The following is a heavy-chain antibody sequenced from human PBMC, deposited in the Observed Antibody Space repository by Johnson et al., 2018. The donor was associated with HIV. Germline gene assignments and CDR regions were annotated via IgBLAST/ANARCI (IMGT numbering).Heavy chain of an antibody. D-gene: IGHD5/OR15-5a*01. V-gene: IGHV3-7*05. CDR1: GFTFSTYW. CDR3: ARDTLAWCLLPPIGAFDI. CDR2: INQDGSEK. Sequence: VQLVESGGGLVQPGGSLRVSCAASGFTFSTYWMSWVRQAPGKGLEWVANINQDGSEKYYVGSLEGRFTISRDNAKTSVYLQMNSLRAEDTAVYYCARDTLAWCLLPPIGAFDIWGQGTMVTVSS. J-gene: IGHJ3*02.